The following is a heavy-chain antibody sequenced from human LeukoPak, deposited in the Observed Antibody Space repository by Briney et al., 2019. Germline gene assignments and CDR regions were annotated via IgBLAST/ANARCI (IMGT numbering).Heavy chain of an antibody. J-gene: IGHJ6*03. CDR2: VYLSGYT. CDR1: GDSITSGGYY. CDR3: ARGLNYDILTGTSYYYYYMDV. V-gene: IGHV4-61*02. Sequence: SQTLSLTCSVSGDSITSGGYYWSWIRQPAGKGLEWIGRVYLSGYTNDNPSLKSRVTISADTSKNQFFLKLSSVTAADTAVYYCARGLNYDILTGTSYYYYYMDVWGKGTTVTVSS. D-gene: IGHD3-9*01.